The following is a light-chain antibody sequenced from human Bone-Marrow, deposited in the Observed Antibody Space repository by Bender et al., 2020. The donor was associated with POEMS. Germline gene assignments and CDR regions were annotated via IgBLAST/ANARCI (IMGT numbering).Light chain of an antibody. Sequence: QSALTQPASVSGSPGQSITISCTGTNNDVGTYNLVSWYQQHPGKAPKLMIYEVNRRPSGVSGRFSGSKSGSTASLTISGLQADDEGHYYCSSYTGSATIIFGGGTKVIVL. CDR3: SSYTGSATII. J-gene: IGLJ2*01. CDR2: EVN. CDR1: NNDVGTYNL. V-gene: IGLV2-14*02.